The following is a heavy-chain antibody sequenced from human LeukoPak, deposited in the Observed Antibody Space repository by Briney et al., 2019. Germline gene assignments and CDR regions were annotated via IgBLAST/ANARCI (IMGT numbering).Heavy chain of an antibody. J-gene: IGHJ4*02. D-gene: IGHD4-17*01. Sequence: GSLRLSCAASGFTFSSYSMNWVRQAPGRGLEWIGNIFYSGSTYYNPSLKSRVTISVDTSKNQFSLKLSSVTAADTAVYYCARMSPRLRRLTVTTSKGFDYWGQGTLVTVSS. CDR1: GFTFSSYS. V-gene: IGHV4-59*12. CDR2: IFYSGST. CDR3: ARMSPRLRRLTVTTSKGFDY.